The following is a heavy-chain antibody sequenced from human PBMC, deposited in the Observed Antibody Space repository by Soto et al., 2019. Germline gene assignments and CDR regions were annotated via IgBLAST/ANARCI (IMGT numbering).Heavy chain of an antibody. CDR3: ARDGRDGYNFRDEYYYYGMDV. V-gene: IGHV4-4*02. CDR1: GGSISSSNW. J-gene: IGHJ6*02. CDR2: IYHSGST. Sequence: QVQLQESGPGLVKPSGTLSLTCAVSGGSISSSNWWSWVRQPPGKGLEWIGEIYHSGSTNYNPSLKSRVTISVDKSKNQFSLKLSSVTAADTAVYYCARDGRDGYNFRDEYYYYGMDVWGQGTTVTVSS. D-gene: IGHD5-12*01.